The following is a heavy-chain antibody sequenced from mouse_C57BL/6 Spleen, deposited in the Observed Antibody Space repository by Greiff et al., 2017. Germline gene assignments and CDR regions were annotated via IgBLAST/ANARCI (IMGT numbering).Heavy chain of an antibody. Sequence: EVQLQQSGPELVKPGASVTIPCKASGYTFTDYNMDWVKQSHGKSLEWIGDINPNNGGTIYNQKFKGKARLTVDKSSSTAYMELRSLTSEDTAVYYCARSGSNYPAWFAYWGQGTLVTVSA. D-gene: IGHD2-5*01. CDR3: ARSGSNYPAWFAY. CDR1: GYTFTDYN. V-gene: IGHV1-18*01. CDR2: INPNNGGT. J-gene: IGHJ3*01.